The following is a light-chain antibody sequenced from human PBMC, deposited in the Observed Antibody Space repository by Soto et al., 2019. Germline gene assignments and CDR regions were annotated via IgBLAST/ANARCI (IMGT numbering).Light chain of an antibody. V-gene: IGKV3-15*01. CDR3: QQYINWPPYT. CDR1: RSVSSN. J-gene: IGKJ2*01. Sequence: EXXTTQSPATLSVSPGERATLSCRASRSVSSNLAWYQQKPGQAPRLLMYGASTRATGIPARFSGSGSGTEFTLTISSLQSEDFVVYYCQQYINWPPYTFGQGTKLEIK. CDR2: GAS.